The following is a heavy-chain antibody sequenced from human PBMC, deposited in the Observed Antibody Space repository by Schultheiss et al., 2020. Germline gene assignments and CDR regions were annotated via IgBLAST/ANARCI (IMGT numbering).Heavy chain of an antibody. D-gene: IGHD5-18*01. CDR1: GFTFSSYA. V-gene: IGHV3-9*01. CDR3: AKVYSYGRGYFDY. CDR2: ISWNSGSI. Sequence: SLKISCAASGFTFSSYAMSWVRQAPGKGLEWVSGISWNSGSIGYADSVKGRFTVSRDNAKNSLYLQMNSLRAEDTAVYYCAKVYSYGRGYFDYWGQGTLVTVSS. J-gene: IGHJ4*02.